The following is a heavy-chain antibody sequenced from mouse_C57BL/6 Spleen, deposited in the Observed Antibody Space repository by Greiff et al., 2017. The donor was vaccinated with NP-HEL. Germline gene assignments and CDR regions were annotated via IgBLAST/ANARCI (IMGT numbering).Heavy chain of an antibody. Sequence: VQLQQPGAELVKPGASVKVSCKASGYTFTSYWMHWVKQRPGQGLEWIGRIHPSDSDTNYNQKFKGKATLTVDKSSSTAYMQLRSLTSEDSAVYYCAIPTAQATLDAMDYWGQGTSVTVSS. V-gene: IGHV1-74*01. J-gene: IGHJ4*01. CDR3: AIPTAQATLDAMDY. D-gene: IGHD3-2*02. CDR1: GYTFTSYW. CDR2: IHPSDSDT.